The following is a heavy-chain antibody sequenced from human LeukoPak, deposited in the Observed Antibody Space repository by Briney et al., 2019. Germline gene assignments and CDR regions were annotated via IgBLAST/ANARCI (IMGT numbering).Heavy chain of an antibody. Sequence: PGGSLRLSCAASGFTFGNYWMHWVRQVPGKGLVCVSRINSDGTSTTYADSVKGRFTISRDNAKNTLYLQMNSLRAEDTAIYYCARGSSGWYGIDYWGQGALVNVSS. CDR1: GFTFGNYW. CDR3: ARGSSGWYGIDY. V-gene: IGHV3-74*03. CDR2: INSDGTST. D-gene: IGHD6-19*01. J-gene: IGHJ4*02.